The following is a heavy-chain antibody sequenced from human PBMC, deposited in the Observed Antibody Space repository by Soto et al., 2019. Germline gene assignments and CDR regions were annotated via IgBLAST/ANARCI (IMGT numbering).Heavy chain of an antibody. V-gene: IGHV3-9*01. CDR1: GFTFDDYA. D-gene: IGHD2-2*01. CDR2: ISWNSGSI. J-gene: IGHJ4*02. Sequence: GGSMRLSCAAAGFTFDDYAMHWVRQAPGKGLEWVSGISWNSGSIGYADSVKGRFTISRDNAKNSLYLQMNSLRAEDTALYYCAKDIAYCISTSCQTLASYFDYWGQGTLVTVSS. CDR3: AKDIAYCISTSCQTLASYFDY.